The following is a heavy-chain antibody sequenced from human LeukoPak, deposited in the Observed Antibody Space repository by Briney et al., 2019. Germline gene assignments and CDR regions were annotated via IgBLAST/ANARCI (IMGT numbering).Heavy chain of an antibody. D-gene: IGHD1-7*01. Sequence: EASVKVSCKASGYTFTSYGISWVRQAPGQGLEWMGWISAYNGNTNYAQKLQGRVTMTTDTSTSTAYMELRSLRSDDTAVYYCARDGGNYQGAAIYYYYYGMDVWGQGTTVTVSS. CDR1: GYTFTSYG. J-gene: IGHJ6*02. V-gene: IGHV1-18*01. CDR3: ARDGGNYQGAAIYYYYYGMDV. CDR2: ISAYNGNT.